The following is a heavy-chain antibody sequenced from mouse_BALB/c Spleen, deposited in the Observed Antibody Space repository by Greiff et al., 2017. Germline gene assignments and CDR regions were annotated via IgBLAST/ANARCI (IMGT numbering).Heavy chain of an antibody. J-gene: IGHJ2*01. Sequence: EVQLQQSGPELVKPGASVKMSCKASGYTFTSYVMHWVKQKPGQGLEWIGYINPYNDGTKYNEKFKGKATLTSDKSSSTAYMELSSLTSEDSAVYYCARKAYYYGSSAYYFDYWGQGTTLTVSS. CDR1: GYTFTSYV. V-gene: IGHV1-14*01. CDR2: INPYNDGT. CDR3: ARKAYYYGSSAYYFDY. D-gene: IGHD1-1*01.